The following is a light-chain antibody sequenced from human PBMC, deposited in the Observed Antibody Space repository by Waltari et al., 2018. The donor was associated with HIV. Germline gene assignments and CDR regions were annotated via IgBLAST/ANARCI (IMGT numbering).Light chain of an antibody. V-gene: IGLV1-47*01. CDR2: RNN. CDR1: SSNIGRNY. Sequence: QSVLTQPPSASGTPGQRVTISCSGSSSNIGRNYVYWYQQLPRTAPKLPSHRNNPRASGVPDRCSGSKSGTSVSLAISGLRSEDEADYYCAAWDDRLSGWVFGGGTKLTV. J-gene: IGLJ3*02. CDR3: AAWDDRLSGWV.